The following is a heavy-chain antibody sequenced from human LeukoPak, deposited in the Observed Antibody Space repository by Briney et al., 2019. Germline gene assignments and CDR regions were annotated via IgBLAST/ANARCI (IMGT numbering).Heavy chain of an antibody. CDR3: ARSGGKRYCTNGVCYTQFDY. CDR1: GYTFTSYG. J-gene: IGHJ4*02. CDR2: ISAYNGNT. Sequence: GASVKVSCKASGYTFTSYGISWVRQAPGQGLEWMGWISAYNGNTNYAQKLQGRVTMTTDTSTSTAYMELRSLRSEDTAVYYCARSGGKRYCTNGVCYTQFDYWGQGTLVTVSS. V-gene: IGHV1-18*01. D-gene: IGHD2-8*01.